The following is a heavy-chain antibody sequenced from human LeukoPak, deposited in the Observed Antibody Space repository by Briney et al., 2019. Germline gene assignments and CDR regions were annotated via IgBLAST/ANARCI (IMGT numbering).Heavy chain of an antibody. CDR2: ISYDGSNK. D-gene: IGHD2-2*01. CDR1: GFTFSSYS. Sequence: GGSLRLSCAASGFTFSSYSMHWVRQAPGKGLDWVAVISYDGSNKYYADSVKGRFTISRDNSKNTLYLQMNSLREEDTAVYYCATQRSYCSTTSCYVDYWGQGTLVTVSS. J-gene: IGHJ4*02. V-gene: IGHV3-30-3*01. CDR3: ATQRSYCSTTSCYVDY.